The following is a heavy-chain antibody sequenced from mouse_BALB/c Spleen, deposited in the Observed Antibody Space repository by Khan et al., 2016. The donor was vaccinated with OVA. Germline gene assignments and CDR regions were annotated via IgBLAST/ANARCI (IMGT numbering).Heavy chain of an antibody. J-gene: IGHJ3*01. Sequence: EVQLQESGPSLVKPSRTLSLTCSVTGDSITSGYWSWIRKFPGNKLEYMGYMIYTGYTDYNPSLKSRIAITRHTSKNQYYLQLNSVTADDTATYYCARSTDRYAFAYWGQGTLVTVSA. D-gene: IGHD2-14*01. CDR3: ARSTDRYAFAY. V-gene: IGHV3-8*02. CDR1: GDSITSGY. CDR2: MIYTGYT.